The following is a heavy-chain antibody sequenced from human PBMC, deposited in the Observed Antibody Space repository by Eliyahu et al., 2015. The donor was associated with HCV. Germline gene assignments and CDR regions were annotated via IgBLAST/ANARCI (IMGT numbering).Heavy chain of an antibody. J-gene: IGHJ5*02. D-gene: IGHD5-18*01. V-gene: IGHV4-39*01. CDR1: GGSIXSSSYY. CDR3: ARHMGYSYGLQWGNWFDP. Sequence: QLQLQESGPGLVKPSETLSLTCTVSGGSIXSSSYYWGWIRQPPGKGLEXIGSIYYSGXTYYNPSLKSRVTISVDTSKNQFSLKLSSVTAADTAVYYCARHMGYSYGLQWGNWFDPWGQGTLVTVSS. CDR2: IYYSGXT.